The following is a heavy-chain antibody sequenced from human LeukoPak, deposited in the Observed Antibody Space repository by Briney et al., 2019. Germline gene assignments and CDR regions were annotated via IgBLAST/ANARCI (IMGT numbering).Heavy chain of an antibody. CDR1: GYSFTSYW. D-gene: IGHD3/OR15-3a*01. CDR2: IYPGDSDT. V-gene: IGHV5-51*01. J-gene: IGHJ3*02. CDR3: AVREGYFLTGYREDAFDI. Sequence: GESLKISCKGSGYSFTSYWIGWVRQMPGKGLEWMGIIYPGDSDTRYSPSFQGQVTISADKSISTAYLQWSSLKASDTAMYYCAVREGYFLTGYREDAFDIWGKGTMVTVSS.